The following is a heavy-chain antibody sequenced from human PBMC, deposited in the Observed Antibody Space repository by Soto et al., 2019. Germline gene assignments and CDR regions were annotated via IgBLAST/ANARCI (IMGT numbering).Heavy chain of an antibody. CDR3: ARHPTKASRYGDYYFDY. V-gene: IGHV4-39*01. CDR2: IYYSGST. D-gene: IGHD4-17*01. CDR1: GGSISSSSYY. Sequence: SQTLSLTCTVSGGSISSSSYYWGWIRQPPGKGLEWIGSIYYSGSTYYNPSLKSRVTISVDTPKNQFSLKLSSVTAADTAVYYCARHPTKASRYGDYYFDYWGQGTLVTVSS. J-gene: IGHJ4*02.